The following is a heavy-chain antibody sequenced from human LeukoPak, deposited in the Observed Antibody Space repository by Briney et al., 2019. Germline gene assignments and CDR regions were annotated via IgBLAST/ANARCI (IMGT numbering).Heavy chain of an antibody. CDR1: GGSISSGGYY. D-gene: IGHD3-22*01. CDR3: SRGGYDSSGYLYYFDY. CDR2: IYDSGST. Sequence: SQTLSLTCTVSGGSISSGGYYWSCIRQHPGKGRESIGYIYDSGSTYYNPSLKRRVTITVDTTNNQFSLKISLMTAAETVVYCGSRGGYDSSGYLYYFDYWGQGTLVTVSS. V-gene: IGHV4-31*03. J-gene: IGHJ4*02.